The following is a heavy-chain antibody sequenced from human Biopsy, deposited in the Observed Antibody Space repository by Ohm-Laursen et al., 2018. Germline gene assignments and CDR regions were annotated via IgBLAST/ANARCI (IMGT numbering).Heavy chain of an antibody. CDR3: ARATNSTGWPYYYFYGMDV. J-gene: IGHJ6*02. V-gene: IGHV4-59*01. CDR1: GGSISSDY. D-gene: IGHD2/OR15-2a*01. CDR2: IYYSGST. Sequence: TLSLTCAVSGGSISSDYWSWIRQTPGKGLEWIGYIYYSGSTNYNPSLKSRVTISVDTSKNQFSLRLNSVTAADTAVYYCARATNSTGWPYYYFYGMDVWGQGTTVTVSS.